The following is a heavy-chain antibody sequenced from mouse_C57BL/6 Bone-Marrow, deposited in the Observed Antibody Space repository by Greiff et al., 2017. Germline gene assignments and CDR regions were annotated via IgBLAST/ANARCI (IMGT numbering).Heavy chain of an antibody. D-gene: IGHD2-4*01. J-gene: IGHJ2*01. CDR2: FYPGSGSI. Sequence: LVKPGASVKLSCKASGYIFTEYTIHWVKQRSGQGLEWIGWFYPGSGSIKYNERFKDKATLTADKSSNTVYMELNRLTSEDSAVYFCARHERYYDYEGYFDYWGQGTTLTVSS. CDR3: ARHERYYDYEGYFDY. CDR1: GYIFTEYT. V-gene: IGHV1-62-2*01.